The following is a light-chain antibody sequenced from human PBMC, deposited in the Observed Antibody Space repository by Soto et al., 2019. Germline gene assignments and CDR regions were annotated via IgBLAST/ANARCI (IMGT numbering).Light chain of an antibody. CDR1: SSDVGGYNY. CDR2: DVS. Sequence: QFALTQPASVSGSPGQSITISCTGTSSDVGGYNYVSWYQQHPGKAPKLMIYDVSNRPSGVSNRFSGSKSGNTASLTISGLQAEDEADYYCSSYTSSSTGFGGGTKVTVL. J-gene: IGLJ2*01. V-gene: IGLV2-14*01. CDR3: SSYTSSSTG.